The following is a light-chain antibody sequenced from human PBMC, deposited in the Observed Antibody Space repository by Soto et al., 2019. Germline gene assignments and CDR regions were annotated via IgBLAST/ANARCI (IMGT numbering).Light chain of an antibody. CDR3: QQYHTFET. CDR1: QSINSW. V-gene: IGKV1-5*03. Sequence: DIQMTQSPSTLSASVGDRVTITCRASQSINSWLAWYHQKPGKAPKLLIYKASTLQSGVQSRFSGSGSRTEFTLSISNLQPDDFATYDCQQYHTFETFGQGNKVEIK. CDR2: KAS. J-gene: IGKJ1*01.